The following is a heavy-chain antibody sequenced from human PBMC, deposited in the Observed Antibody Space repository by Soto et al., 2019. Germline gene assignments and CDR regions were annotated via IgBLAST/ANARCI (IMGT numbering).Heavy chain of an antibody. CDR1: AGPFSSYS. Sequence: APVKVSRKAAAGPFSSYSITWVRQAPGQGLEWMGGIIPMFGTANYAQKFQGRVTITADQSTRTAYMELSSLTSEDTAVYYCARGVVEVRAVGYYYYAMDAWGQGTTVTASS. CDR2: IIPMFGTA. V-gene: IGHV1-69*19. J-gene: IGHJ6*02. D-gene: IGHD2-21*01. CDR3: ARGVVEVRAVGYYYYAMDA.